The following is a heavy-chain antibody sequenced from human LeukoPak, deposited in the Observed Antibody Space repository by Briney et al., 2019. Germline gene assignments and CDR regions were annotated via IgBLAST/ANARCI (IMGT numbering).Heavy chain of an antibody. D-gene: IGHD6-13*01. Sequence: PSETLSLTCTVSGGSISSGSYYWSRIRQPAGKGLEWIGRIYTSGSTNYNPSLKSRVTISVDTSKNQFSLKLSSVTAADTAVYYCARVGSSSWYNWFDPWGQGTLVTVSS. CDR3: ARVGSSSWYNWFDP. CDR2: IYTSGST. V-gene: IGHV4-61*02. CDR1: GGSISSGSYY. J-gene: IGHJ5*02.